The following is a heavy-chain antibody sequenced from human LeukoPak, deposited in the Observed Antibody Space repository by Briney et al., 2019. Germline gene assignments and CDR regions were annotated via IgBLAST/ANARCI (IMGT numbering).Heavy chain of an antibody. D-gene: IGHD6-25*01. CDR2: IRYDGSNK. J-gene: IGHJ4*02. V-gene: IGHV3-30*02. Sequence: GGSLRLSCAASGFTFSSYGMHWVRQAPGKGLEWVAFIRYDGSNKYYADSVKGRFTISRDNSKNTLYLQMNSLRAEDTAVYYCASNAGPQRGYYFDYWGQGTLVTVSS. CDR3: ASNAGPQRGYYFDY. CDR1: GFTFSSYG.